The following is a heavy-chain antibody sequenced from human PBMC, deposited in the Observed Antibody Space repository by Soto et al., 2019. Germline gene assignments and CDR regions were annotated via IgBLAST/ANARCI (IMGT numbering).Heavy chain of an antibody. V-gene: IGHV3-7*01. D-gene: IGHD1-26*01. CDR3: SRDVVVGATALTY. CDR2: IKDDGSEK. CDR1: GFTFNSYW. Sequence: GGSLRLSCVASGFTFNSYWMSWVRQAPGKGLEWVADIKDDGSEKHYVDSVKGRFTISRDNAKNSLYLQMNSLRVEDTAVYFCSRDVVVGATALTYGGQGALVTVS. J-gene: IGHJ4*02.